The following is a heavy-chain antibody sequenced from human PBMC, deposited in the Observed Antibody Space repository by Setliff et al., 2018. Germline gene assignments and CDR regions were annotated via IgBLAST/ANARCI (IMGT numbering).Heavy chain of an antibody. J-gene: IGHJ4*02. Sequence: PSETLSLTCAVYGGSFSGYYWSWIRQPPGKGLEWIGEINHSGSTNYNPSLKSQVTISVDTSKNQVSLKLSSVTAADTAVYYCARSGDYIWGSYRPYYFDHWGQGTLVTVSS. CDR3: ARSGDYIWGSYRPYYFDH. D-gene: IGHD3-16*02. CDR1: GGSFSGYY. CDR2: INHSGST. V-gene: IGHV4-34*01.